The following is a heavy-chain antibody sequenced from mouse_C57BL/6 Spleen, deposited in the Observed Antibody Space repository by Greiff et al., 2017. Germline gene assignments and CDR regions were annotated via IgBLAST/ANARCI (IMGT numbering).Heavy chain of an antibody. CDR1: GYTFTSYW. J-gene: IGHJ4*01. D-gene: IGHD2-1*01. Sequence: QVQLQQPGAELVRPGTSVKLSCKASGYTFTSYWMHWVKQRPGQGLEWIGVIDPSDSYTNYNQKFKGKATLTVDTSSSTAYMQLSSLTSEDSAVYYCARWRKKLYYGNVYYYAMDYWGQGTSVTVSS. V-gene: IGHV1-59*01. CDR3: ARWRKKLYYGNVYYYAMDY. CDR2: IDPSDSYT.